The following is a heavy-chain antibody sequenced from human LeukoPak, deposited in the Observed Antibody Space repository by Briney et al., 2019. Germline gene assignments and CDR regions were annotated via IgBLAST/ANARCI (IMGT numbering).Heavy chain of an antibody. CDR1: GGTYSGYY. V-gene: IGHV4-34*08. Sequence: SETLPLTRPVYGGTYSGYYRRWIRQPPGKGLEWIGEINHSGSTNYNPSLKSRVTISVDTSKNQFSLKLSSVTAADTAVYYCATSMVRGVIGYWGQGTLVTVSS. CDR3: ATSMVRGVIGY. J-gene: IGHJ4*02. D-gene: IGHD3-10*01. CDR2: INHSGST.